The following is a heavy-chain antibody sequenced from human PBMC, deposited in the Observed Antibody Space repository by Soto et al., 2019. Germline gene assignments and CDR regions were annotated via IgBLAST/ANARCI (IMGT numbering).Heavy chain of an antibody. CDR1: AYTFTSYG. Sequence: QVQLVQSGAEVKKPGASVKVSCKASAYTFTSYGISWVRQAPGQGLEWMGWISAYNGNTNFAQKLQGRITMTTDTSTSTADMDLRSLRSDDTAVYYCARDYVGYCDYRDAFHIWGQGTLVTVSS. CDR3: ARDYVGYCDYRDAFHI. V-gene: IGHV1-18*01. CDR2: ISAYNGNT. J-gene: IGHJ3*02. D-gene: IGHD4-17*01.